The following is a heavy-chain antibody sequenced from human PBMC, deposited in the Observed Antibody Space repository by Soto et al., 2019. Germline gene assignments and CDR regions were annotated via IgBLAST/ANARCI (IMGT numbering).Heavy chain of an antibody. D-gene: IGHD3-22*01. V-gene: IGHV3-64D*06. CDR1: GFTFSSYA. CDR2: ISTNWGST. CDR3: VKGEYYYDSSGYYPFDY. J-gene: IGHJ4*02. Sequence: PGGSLRLSCSASGFTFSSYAMHWVRQAPGKGQEYVSSISTNWGSTHYADSVKGRFTIFRDNSKNTQYLQMSSLISFVSVLYYCVKGEYYYDSSGYYPFDYWGQGT.